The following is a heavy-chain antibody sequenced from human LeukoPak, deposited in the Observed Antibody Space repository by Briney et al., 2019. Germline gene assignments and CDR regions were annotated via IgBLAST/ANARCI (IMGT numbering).Heavy chain of an antibody. CDR2: INHSGST. CDR3: ARAARQGFTMIVVPFFYFDL. CDR1: GGSISSGASD. Sequence: SETLSLTCTVSGGSISSGASDWGWIRQHPKRGLEWVGYINHSGSTYYNPSLGSRVTMSVDTSKNQFSLKLSSVTAADSAVYYCARAARQGFTMIVVPFFYFDLWGRGTLVTVSS. J-gene: IGHJ2*01. D-gene: IGHD3-22*01. V-gene: IGHV4-31*03.